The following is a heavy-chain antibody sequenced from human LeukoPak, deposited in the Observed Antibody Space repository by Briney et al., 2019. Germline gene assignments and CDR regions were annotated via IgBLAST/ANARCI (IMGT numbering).Heavy chain of an antibody. CDR3: ARGGWLLPFDC. CDR1: GVTFTRDS. Sequence: PGGSPRVSCAAPGVTFTRDSMNWVRPAPRKGLERVSYISSSGSTIYYAASVKGRFTISRDNAKNSLYLQMSSLTAEDTAAYHCARGGWLLPFDCWGQGTLCTVSS. V-gene: IGHV3-48*04. D-gene: IGHD5-12*01. J-gene: IGHJ4*01. CDR2: ISSSGSTI.